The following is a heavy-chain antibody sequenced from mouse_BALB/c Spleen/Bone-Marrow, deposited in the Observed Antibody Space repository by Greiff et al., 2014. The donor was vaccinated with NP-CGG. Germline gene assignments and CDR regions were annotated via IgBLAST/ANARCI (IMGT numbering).Heavy chain of an antibody. CDR1: GYTFTTYW. CDR3: ARGLRDWYFDV. Sequence: QVQLQQPGAELAKPGASVKMSCKASGYTFTTYWIHWVKQRPGQGLEWIGYINPSTGNTEYNQKFRDRATLTAVKSSSTPYMQLSSLTSEDSAVYYCARGLRDWYFDVWGAGPPVTVSS. J-gene: IGHJ1*01. D-gene: IGHD2-4*01. CDR2: INPSTGNT. V-gene: IGHV1-7*01.